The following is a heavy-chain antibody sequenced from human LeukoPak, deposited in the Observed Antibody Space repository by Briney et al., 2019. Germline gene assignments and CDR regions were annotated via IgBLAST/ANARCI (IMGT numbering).Heavy chain of an antibody. J-gene: IGHJ4*02. Sequence: SVKVSCKASGDTLIDYYIHWVRQAPGQGLEWMGGIIPIFGTANYAQKFQGRVTITADESTSTAYMELSSLRSEDTAVYYCARAASPIGTMIVVATTPYYFDYWGQGTLVTVSS. CDR3: ARAASPIGTMIVVATTPYYFDY. D-gene: IGHD3-22*01. V-gene: IGHV1-69*13. CDR2: IIPIFGTA. CDR1: GDTLIDYY.